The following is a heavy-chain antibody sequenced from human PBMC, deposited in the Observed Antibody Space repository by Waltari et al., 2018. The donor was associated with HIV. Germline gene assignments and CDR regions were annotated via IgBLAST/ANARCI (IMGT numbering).Heavy chain of an antibody. CDR1: GSTLTNAW. CDR2: IKSEDDGGTT. Sequence: EVQLVEAGGGLVKPGESLRLSCAAAGSTLTNAWMSWVRQAPGKGLEWVGRIKSEDDGGTTDYAAPVKGRFTISRDDSKNALYLQMNSLKTEDTALYYCTSTGGGITDYWGQGTLVTVSS. CDR3: TSTGGGITDY. D-gene: IGHD2-15*01. V-gene: IGHV3-15*01. J-gene: IGHJ4*02.